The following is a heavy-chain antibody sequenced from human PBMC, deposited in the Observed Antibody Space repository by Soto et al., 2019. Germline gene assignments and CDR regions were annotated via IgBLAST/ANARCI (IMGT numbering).Heavy chain of an antibody. D-gene: IGHD3-9*01. CDR1: GFTFSSYA. CDR3: ARSNHRRLVKILYNWFDP. J-gene: IGHJ5*02. V-gene: IGHV3-30-3*01. Sequence: GGSLRLSCAASGFTFSSYAMHWVRQAPGKGLEWVAVISYDGSNKYYADSVKGRFTISRDNSKNTLYLQMNSLRAEDTAVYYCARSNHRRLVKILYNWFDPWGQGTLVTVSS. CDR2: ISYDGSNK.